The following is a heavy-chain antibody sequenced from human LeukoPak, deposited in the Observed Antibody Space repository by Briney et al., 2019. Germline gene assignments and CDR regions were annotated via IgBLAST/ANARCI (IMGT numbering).Heavy chain of an antibody. CDR2: ISSTGNTI. D-gene: IGHD3-10*01. V-gene: IGHV3-48*03. Sequence: PGGSLRLSCAASGFTFSHYEMNWVRQAPGKGLEWLSYISSTGNTIYYADSVKGRFTISRDNAKHSLYLQMNSLRVEDTAVYYCTRDDYYGSGSYYNVRVPSDYWGQGTLVTVYS. CDR3: TRDDYYGSGSYYNVRVPSDY. J-gene: IGHJ4*02. CDR1: GFTFSHYE.